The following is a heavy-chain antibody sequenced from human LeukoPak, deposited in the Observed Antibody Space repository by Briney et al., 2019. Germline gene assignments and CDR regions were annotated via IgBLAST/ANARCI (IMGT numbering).Heavy chain of an antibody. Sequence: SETLSLTCTVSGGSISSSSYYWGWIRQPPGKGLEWIGSIYYSGSTYYNPSLKSRVTISVDTSKNQFSLKLSSVTAADTAVYYRARRDILTGTYDYWGQETLVTVSS. V-gene: IGHV4-39*01. CDR2: IYYSGST. J-gene: IGHJ4*02. CDR3: ARRDILTGTYDY. CDR1: GGSISSSSYY. D-gene: IGHD3-9*01.